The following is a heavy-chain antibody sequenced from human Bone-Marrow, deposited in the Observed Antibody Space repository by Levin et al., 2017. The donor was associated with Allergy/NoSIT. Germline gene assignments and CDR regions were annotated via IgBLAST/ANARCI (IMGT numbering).Heavy chain of an antibody. Sequence: LSGGSLRLSCAASGFTFSNYAIHWVRQAPGKGLEWVAVISFDGNNKFYADSVRGRFTISRDNSKDTLYLEMNVLRPDDTAVYYCAMYGGQIGWALTPHLDNWGQGTLVTVSS. CDR2: ISFDGNNK. CDR1: GFTFSNYA. D-gene: IGHD6-19*01. J-gene: IGHJ4*02. CDR3: AMYGGQIGWALTPHLDN. V-gene: IGHV3-30-3*01.